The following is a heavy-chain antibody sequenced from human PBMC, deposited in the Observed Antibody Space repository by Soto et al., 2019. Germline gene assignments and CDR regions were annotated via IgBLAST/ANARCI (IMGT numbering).Heavy chain of an antibody. CDR1: GGSISSSSYY. D-gene: IGHD6-13*01. Sequence: SETLSLTCTVSGGSISSSSYYWGWIRQPPGKGLEWIGSIYYSGSTYYNPSLKSRVTISVDTSKNQFSLKLSSVTAADTAVYYCARRRQQLVGSYYYYGMDVWGQGTTVT. J-gene: IGHJ6*02. V-gene: IGHV4-39*01. CDR2: IYYSGST. CDR3: ARRRQQLVGSYYYYGMDV.